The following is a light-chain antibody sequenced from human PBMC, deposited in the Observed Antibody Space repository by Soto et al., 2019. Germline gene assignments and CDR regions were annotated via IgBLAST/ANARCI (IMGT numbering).Light chain of an antibody. CDR1: SSNIGNNA. Sequence: QSVLTQPPSVSEAPRQRVTISCSGSSSNIGNNAVSWYQQLPGKAPKLLIYNDDLLPSGVSDRFSGSKSGTSAFLAISGLQSEDEADYYCAAWDDSLNAVIFGGGTKVTVL. V-gene: IGLV1-36*01. J-gene: IGLJ2*01. CDR3: AAWDDSLNAVI. CDR2: NDD.